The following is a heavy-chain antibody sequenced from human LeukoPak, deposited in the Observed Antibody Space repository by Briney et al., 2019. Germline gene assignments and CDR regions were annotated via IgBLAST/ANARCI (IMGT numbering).Heavy chain of an antibody. D-gene: IGHD6-6*01. J-gene: IGHJ4*02. CDR1: GGSISSSSYY. V-gene: IGHV4-39*01. Sequence: PSETLSLTCTVSGGSISSSSYYWGWIRQPPGKGLEWIGSIYYSGSTYYNPSLKSRVTISVDTSKNQFSLKLSSVTAADTAMYYCASQIAARFHWGQGTLVTVSS. CDR3: ASQIAARFH. CDR2: IYYSGST.